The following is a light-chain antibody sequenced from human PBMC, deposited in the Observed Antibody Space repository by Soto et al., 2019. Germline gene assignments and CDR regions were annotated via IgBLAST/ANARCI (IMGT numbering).Light chain of an antibody. CDR3: QHYNSYSEA. V-gene: IGKV1-5*03. CDR2: KAS. Sequence: DVQMYHSPSTLSGAVEDRVTMTCRASQTISSWLAWYQQKPGKAPKLLIYKASTLKSGVPSRFSGSGSGTEFTLTISSLQPDDFATYYCQHYNSYSEAFGQGTMVDIK. J-gene: IGKJ1*01. CDR1: QTISSW.